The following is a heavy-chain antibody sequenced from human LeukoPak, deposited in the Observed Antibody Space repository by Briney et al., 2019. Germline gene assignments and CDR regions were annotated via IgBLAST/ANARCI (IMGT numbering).Heavy chain of an antibody. CDR2: IYADGGT. J-gene: IGHJ4*02. Sequence: GGSLRLSCAASGFTVSNSYMTWVRQAPGKGLEWVSIIYADGGTYYADSLKGRFTISRDISKNTVFLQMNSLGAEDTAVYYCAKTNNYAYVRWGQGTLVTVSS. D-gene: IGHD5-18*01. CDR1: GFTVSNSY. CDR3: AKTNNYAYVR. V-gene: IGHV3-66*01.